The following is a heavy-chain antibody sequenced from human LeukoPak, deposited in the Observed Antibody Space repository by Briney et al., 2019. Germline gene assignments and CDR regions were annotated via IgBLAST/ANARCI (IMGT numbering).Heavy chain of an antibody. D-gene: IGHD3-22*01. CDR1: GYTFTSYG. CDR2: ISAYNGNT. CDR3: ARVGRYYYDSSGYYVAPDAFDI. J-gene: IGHJ3*02. Sequence: ASVKVSCKASGYTFTSYGISWVRQAPGQGLEWMGWISAYNGNTNYAQKLQGRVTMTTDTSTSTAYMELRSLRPDDKAVYFCARVGRYYYDSSGYYVAPDAFDIWGQGTMVTVSS. V-gene: IGHV1-18*01.